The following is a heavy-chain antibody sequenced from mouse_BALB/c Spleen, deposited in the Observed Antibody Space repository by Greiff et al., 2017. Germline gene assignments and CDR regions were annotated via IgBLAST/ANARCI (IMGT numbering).Heavy chain of an antibody. CDR3: ARAVSTMITTNYAMDY. J-gene: IGHJ4*01. CDR2: IYPGGGYT. CDR1: GYTFTNYW. D-gene: IGHD2-4*01. V-gene: IGHV1-63*02. Sequence: QVQLQQSGAELVRPGTSVKISCKASGYTFTNYWLGWVKQRPGHGLEWIGDIYPGGGYTNYNEKFKGKATLTADTSSSTAYMQLSSLTSEDSAVYFCARAVSTMITTNYAMDYWGQGTSVTVSS.